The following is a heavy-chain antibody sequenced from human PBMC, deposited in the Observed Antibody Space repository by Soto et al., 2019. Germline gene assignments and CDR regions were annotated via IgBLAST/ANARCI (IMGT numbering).Heavy chain of an antibody. CDR1: GFTFSSYA. Sequence: GGSLRLSCAASGFTFSSYAMSWVRQAPGKGLEWVSAISGSGGSTYYADSVKGRFTISRDNSKNTLYLQMNSLRAEDTAVYYCAKGALDGLRFLEWLLYEYFDYWGQGTLVTVSS. CDR3: AKGALDGLRFLEWLLYEYFDY. D-gene: IGHD3-3*01. V-gene: IGHV3-23*01. J-gene: IGHJ4*02. CDR2: ISGSGGST.